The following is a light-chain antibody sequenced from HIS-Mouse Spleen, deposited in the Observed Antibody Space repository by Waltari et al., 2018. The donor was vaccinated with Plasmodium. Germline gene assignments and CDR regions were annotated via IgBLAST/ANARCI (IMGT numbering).Light chain of an antibody. J-gene: IGLJ3*02. Sequence: SYELTQPPSVSVSPGQTARIPCSGDALPKTFAYWYQQKAGQAPVLVSYEDSKRPSGIPERFSGSSSGTMATLTISGAQVEDEADYYCYSTDSSGNHRVFGGGTKLTVL. V-gene: IGLV3-10*01. CDR1: ALPKTF. CDR3: YSTDSSGNHRV. CDR2: EDS.